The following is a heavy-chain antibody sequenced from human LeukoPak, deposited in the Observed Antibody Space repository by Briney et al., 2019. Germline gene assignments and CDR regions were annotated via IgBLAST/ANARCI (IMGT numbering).Heavy chain of an antibody. V-gene: IGHV4-59*01. Sequence: PSETLSLTCTVSGGSISSYYWSWIRQPPGKGLEWIGYIYYSGSTNYNPSLKSRVTISVDTSKNQFSLKLSSVTAADTAVYYCARSRTYCSSTSCQAYGMDDWGQGTTVTVSS. CDR3: ARSRTYCSSTSCQAYGMDD. CDR1: GGSISSYY. J-gene: IGHJ6*02. CDR2: IYYSGST. D-gene: IGHD2-2*01.